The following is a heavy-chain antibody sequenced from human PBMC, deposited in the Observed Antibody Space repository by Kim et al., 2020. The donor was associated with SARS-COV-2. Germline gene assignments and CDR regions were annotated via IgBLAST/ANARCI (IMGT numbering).Heavy chain of an antibody. CDR1: GFTLSNYW. V-gene: IGHV3-74*01. J-gene: IGHJ4*02. CDR2: IDSAGTVT. Sequence: GGSLRLSCAASGFTLSNYWMHWVRQAPGKGLVWVACIDSAGTVTNYAEAVKGRFTISRDNAKNSVYLQLNSMRDEDTAVYFCTRVQTGLAGALDYWGQGT. CDR3: TRVQTGLAGALDY. D-gene: IGHD2-15*01.